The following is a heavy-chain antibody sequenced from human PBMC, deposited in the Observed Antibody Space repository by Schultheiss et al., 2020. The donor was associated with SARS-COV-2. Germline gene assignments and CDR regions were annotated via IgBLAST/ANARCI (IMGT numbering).Heavy chain of an antibody. D-gene: IGHD3-22*01. V-gene: IGHV4-34*01. CDR1: GGSFSGYY. CDR3: ARDRGLSYYDSSGYPFDY. J-gene: IGHJ4*02. Sequence: SETLSLTCAVYGGSFSGYYWSWIRQPPGKGLEWIGEINHSVSTNYNPSLKSRVTMSVDTSKNQFSLKLSSVTAADTAVYYCARDRGLSYYDSSGYPFDYWGQGTLVTVSS. CDR2: INHSVST.